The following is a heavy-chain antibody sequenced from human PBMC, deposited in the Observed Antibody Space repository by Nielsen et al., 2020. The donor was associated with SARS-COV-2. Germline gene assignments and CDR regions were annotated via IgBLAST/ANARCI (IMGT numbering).Heavy chain of an antibody. J-gene: IGHJ6*03. D-gene: IGHD3-3*01. Sequence: SETLSLTCTVSGGSISGYYWSWIRQPPGKGLEWIGYIYYSGSTNYNPSLKSRVTISVDTSKNQFSLKLSSVTAADTAVYYCARVTRITIFGVVTKYYYYYMDVWGKGTTVTVSS. CDR3: ARVTRITIFGVVTKYYYYYMDV. V-gene: IGHV4-59*01. CDR2: IYYSGST. CDR1: GGSISGYY.